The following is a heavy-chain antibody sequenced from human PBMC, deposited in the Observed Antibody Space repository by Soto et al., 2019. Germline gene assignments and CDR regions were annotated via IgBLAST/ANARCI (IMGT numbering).Heavy chain of an antibody. CDR2: INPDGGGT. J-gene: IGHJ6*04. D-gene: IGHD2-15*01. V-gene: IGHV1-46*01. CDR3: AVGGNCFSMDV. Sequence: QVQLVQSGAEVKKPGASVKVSCKASGYTFTSYYMHWVRLAPGQGLEWMGIINPDGGGTSYAQQFQGRVIRTRDTSTSTVYMEMSRLRSEATAVYYFAVGGNCFSMDVWGKGTTVTVSS. CDR1: GYTFTSYY.